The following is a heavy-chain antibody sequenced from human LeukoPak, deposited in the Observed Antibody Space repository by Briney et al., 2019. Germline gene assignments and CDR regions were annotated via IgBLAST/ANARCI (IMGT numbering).Heavy chain of an antibody. Sequence: ASVKVSCKASGYTFTSYGISWVRQAPGQGLEWMGWISAYNGNTNYAQKFQGRVTITADKSTSTAYMELSSLRSEDTAVYYCARGGDSSWYQASWGQGTLVTVSS. CDR2: ISAYNGNT. J-gene: IGHJ5*02. D-gene: IGHD6-13*01. CDR3: ARGGDSSWYQAS. V-gene: IGHV1-18*01. CDR1: GYTFTSYG.